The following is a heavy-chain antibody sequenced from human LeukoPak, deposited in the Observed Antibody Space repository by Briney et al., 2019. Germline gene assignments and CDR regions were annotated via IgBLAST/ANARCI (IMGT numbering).Heavy chain of an antibody. CDR2: ISGSGGST. V-gene: IGHV3-23*01. CDR3: AKDSITIFGVIGFDY. CDR1: GFTFSSYA. J-gene: IGHJ4*02. Sequence: GGFLRLSCAASGFTFSSYAMSWVRQAPGQGLEWVSAISGSGGSTYYADSVKGRFTISRDNSKNTLYLRMNSLRAEDTAVYYCAKDSITIFGVIGFDYWGQGTLVTVSS. D-gene: IGHD3-3*01.